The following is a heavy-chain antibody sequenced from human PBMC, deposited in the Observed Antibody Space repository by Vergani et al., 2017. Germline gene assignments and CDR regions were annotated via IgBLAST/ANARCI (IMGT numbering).Heavy chain of an antibody. D-gene: IGHD6-6*01. CDR2: IYTSEST. Sequence: QLQLQESGPRLVKPSETLSLTCSLSGMSISNNNYYWSWIRQPAGKGLEWIGRIYTSESTNYNPSLKSRVTMSVDTSKNQFSLKLSSVTAADTAVYYCAREYSSSVGFLAYWGQGTLVTVSS. CDR3: AREYSSSVGFLAY. CDR1: GMSISNNNYY. V-gene: IGHV4-61*02. J-gene: IGHJ4*02.